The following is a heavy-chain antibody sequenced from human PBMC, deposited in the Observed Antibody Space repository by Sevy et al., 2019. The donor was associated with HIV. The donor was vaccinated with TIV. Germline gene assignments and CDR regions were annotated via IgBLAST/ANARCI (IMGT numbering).Heavy chain of an antibody. J-gene: IGHJ6*02. D-gene: IGHD1-7*01. Sequence: SQTLSLTCAISGDSVSTSSATWNWFRQSPSRGLEWLGRTYYRSKWYSEYEVSVKGRVTINPDTSKNQFSLHLESVTPEDTVVYFCARGDELNSYYYGMDVWGQGTTVTVSS. V-gene: IGHV6-1*01. CDR1: GDSVSTSSAT. CDR3: ARGDELNSYYYGMDV. CDR2: TYYRSKWYS.